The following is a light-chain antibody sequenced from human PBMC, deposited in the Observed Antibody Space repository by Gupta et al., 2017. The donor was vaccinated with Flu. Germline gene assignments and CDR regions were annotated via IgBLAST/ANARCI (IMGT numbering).Light chain of an antibody. CDR2: AAS. J-gene: IGKJ4*01. Sequence: DIQMTQSPYSLSASVGDRVTITCRASQSISRYLNWYQVNPGKAPKLLIYAASSLQSGVPSRFSGSGSGTDFTLTISSLQPEDFASYYCQQTYDTLALTFGGGTKVEIK. CDR1: QSISRY. V-gene: IGKV1-39*01. CDR3: QQTYDTLALT.